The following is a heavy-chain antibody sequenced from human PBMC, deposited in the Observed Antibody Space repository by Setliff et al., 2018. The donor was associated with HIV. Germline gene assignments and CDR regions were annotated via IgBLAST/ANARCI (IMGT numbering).Heavy chain of an antibody. CDR2: INHYGSG. J-gene: IGHJ4*02. Sequence: ASETLSLTCAVYGESFNDYYWSWIRLPPGKGLEWIGEINHYGSGNYNPSLKSRVTISVDTSKNQFSLRLTSVTAADTAVYYCARVIRGVYFHDGTGYYYSDDWGQGALVTVSS. CDR1: GESFNDYY. V-gene: IGHV4-34*01. D-gene: IGHD3-10*01. CDR3: ARVIRGVYFHDGTGYYYSDD.